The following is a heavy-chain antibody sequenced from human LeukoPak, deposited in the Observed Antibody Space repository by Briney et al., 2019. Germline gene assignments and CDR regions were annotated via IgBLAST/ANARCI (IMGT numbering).Heavy chain of an antibody. CDR3: AREAHYYYGFQGFDP. D-gene: IGHD3-10*01. Sequence: GASVKVSCKASGYTFTSYYMHWVRQAPGQGLEWMGIINPSGGSTSYAQKFQGRVTMTRDTSISTAYMELSRLRSDDTAVYYCAREAHYYYGFQGFDPWGQGTLVTVSS. CDR2: INPSGGST. J-gene: IGHJ5*02. CDR1: GYTFTSYY. V-gene: IGHV1-46*01.